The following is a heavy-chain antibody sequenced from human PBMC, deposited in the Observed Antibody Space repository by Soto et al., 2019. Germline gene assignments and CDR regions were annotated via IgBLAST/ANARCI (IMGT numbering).Heavy chain of an antibody. D-gene: IGHD2-2*03. CDR1: GGSISSHP. CDR2: IYYSGRT. CDR3: ARLNGYCVSTSCHGYYGMDV. Sequence: SENPSLACPVPGGSISSHPWRWILQSPGNGLEWIGYIYYSGRTVSHPSLKSRVIMSLDTSKNQFSLRLSSVTAADTAVYYCARLNGYCVSTSCHGYYGMDVWGQGTTVT. J-gene: IGHJ6*02. V-gene: IGHV4-59*08.